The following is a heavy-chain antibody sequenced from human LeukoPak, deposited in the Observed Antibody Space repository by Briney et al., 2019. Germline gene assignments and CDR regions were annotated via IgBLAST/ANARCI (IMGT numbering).Heavy chain of an antibody. D-gene: IGHD5-12*01. V-gene: IGHV3-73*01. CDR1: GFTFSGSP. CDR3: TRHRRATIGGGYYYYMDV. J-gene: IGHJ6*03. CDR2: MISKANSYAT. Sequence: PGGSLRLSCAPSGFTFSGSPMHWVRQACGKGLEWVARMISKANSYATAYAASVKGRFTISRDDSKNTAYLQMYSLKTEDTAVYYCTRHRRATIGGGYYYYMDVWGKGTTVTVSS.